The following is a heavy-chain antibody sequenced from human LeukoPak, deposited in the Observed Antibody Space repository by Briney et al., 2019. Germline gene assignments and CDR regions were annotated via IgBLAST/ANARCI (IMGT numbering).Heavy chain of an antibody. CDR2: IYPGDSDT. J-gene: IGHJ5*02. CDR3: ARSLYSSLGVWFDP. Sequence: GESLKISCKGSGYSFINLWIGWVRQMPGKGLEWMGIIYPGDSDTRYSPPFQGQVTISADKSISTAYLQWSSLKASDIAMYYCARSLYSSLGVWFDPWGQGTLVTVSS. CDR1: GYSFINLW. D-gene: IGHD6-13*01. V-gene: IGHV5-51*01.